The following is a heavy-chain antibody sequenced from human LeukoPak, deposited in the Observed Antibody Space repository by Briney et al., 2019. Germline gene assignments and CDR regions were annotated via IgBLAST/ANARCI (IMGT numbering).Heavy chain of an antibody. CDR3: AKGMSATSGYLELEY. V-gene: IGHV3-23*01. CDR1: GFXFSSYA. Sequence: GGSLRLSCAASGFXFSSYAITWVRQSPGKGLEWVSSISGSGGNTYSADSVKGRCTISRDNPKKTLYLQMNSLRAEDTAVYYCAKGMSATSGYLELEYWGQGTLVTVSS. D-gene: IGHD3-22*01. CDR2: ISGSGGNT. J-gene: IGHJ4*02.